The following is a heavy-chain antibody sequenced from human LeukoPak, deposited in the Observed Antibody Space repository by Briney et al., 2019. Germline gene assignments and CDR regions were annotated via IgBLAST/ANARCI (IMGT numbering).Heavy chain of an antibody. V-gene: IGHV6-1*01. CDR1: GDSVSSNSAA. D-gene: IGHD2-21*02. CDR2: TYYRSKWYN. Sequence: PSQTLSLTCAISGDSVSSNSAAWNWIRQSPSRGLEWLGRTYYRSKWYNDYAVSVQSRITINPDTSKNQFSLQLNSVTPEDTAVYYCARTNCGGDCYPSPAEYFQHWGQGTLVTVSS. J-gene: IGHJ1*01. CDR3: ARTNCGGDCYPSPAEYFQH.